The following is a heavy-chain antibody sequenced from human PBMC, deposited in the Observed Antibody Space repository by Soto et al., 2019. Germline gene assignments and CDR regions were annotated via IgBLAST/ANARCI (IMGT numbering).Heavy chain of an antibody. D-gene: IGHD1-7*01. CDR3: ARAITGTLEDAFDI. Sequence: PGGSLRLSCAASGFTFSSYEMNWFRQAPGKGLEWVSYISSSGSTIYYADSVKGRFTISRDNAKNSLYLQMNSLRAEDTAVYYCARAITGTLEDAFDIWGQGTMVTVSS. CDR1: GFTFSSYE. V-gene: IGHV3-48*03. J-gene: IGHJ3*02. CDR2: ISSSGSTI.